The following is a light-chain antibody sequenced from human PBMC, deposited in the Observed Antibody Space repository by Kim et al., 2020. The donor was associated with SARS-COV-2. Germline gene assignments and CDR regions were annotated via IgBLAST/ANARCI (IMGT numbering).Light chain of an antibody. CDR3: QKYNSAPPT. Sequence: SASVGDRVTITCRASQYIRSHLAWYQQKPGKVPKLLIYAASALQSGVPSRFSGSGTETDFTLTISSLQPEDVATYYCQKYNSAPPTFGGGTKLEI. J-gene: IGKJ4*01. CDR2: AAS. V-gene: IGKV1-27*01. CDR1: QYIRSH.